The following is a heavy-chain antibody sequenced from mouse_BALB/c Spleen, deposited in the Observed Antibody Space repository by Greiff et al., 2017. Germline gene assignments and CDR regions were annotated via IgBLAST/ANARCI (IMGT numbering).Heavy chain of an antibody. J-gene: IGHJ4*01. CDR3: ARRGYGSYAMDY. Sequence: EVQLVESGAELVKPGASVKLSCTASGFNIKDTYMHWVKQRPEQGLEWIGRIDPANGNTKYDPKFQGKATITADTSSNTAYLQLSSLTSEDTAVYYCARRGYGSYAMDYWGQGTSVTVSS. CDR2: IDPANGNT. D-gene: IGHD2-1*01. CDR1: GFNIKDTY. V-gene: IGHV14-3*02.